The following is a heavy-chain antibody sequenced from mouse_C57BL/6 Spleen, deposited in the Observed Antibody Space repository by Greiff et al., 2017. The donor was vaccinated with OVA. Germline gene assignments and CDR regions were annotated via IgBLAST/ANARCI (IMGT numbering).Heavy chain of an antibody. CDR3: AREGYDYDEDFDY. V-gene: IGHV3-6*01. J-gene: IGHJ2*01. CDR1: GYSITSGYY. Sequence: EVQLQQSGPGLVKPSQSLSLTCSVPGYSITSGYYWNWIRQFPGNKLEWMGYISYDGSNNYNPSLKNRISITRDTSKNQFFLKLNSVTTEDTATYYCAREGYDYDEDFDYWGQGTTLTVSS. D-gene: IGHD2-4*01. CDR2: ISYDGSN.